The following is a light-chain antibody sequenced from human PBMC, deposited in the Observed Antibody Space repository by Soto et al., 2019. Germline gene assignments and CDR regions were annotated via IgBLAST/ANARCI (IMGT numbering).Light chain of an antibody. Sequence: AIRMTQSPSSLSAAVGDRVTITCRASQGIGNDLGWYQQRPGKAPKLLIYAASSLQSGVPSRFSGSGSGTDFTLTISSLQPEDFATYYCLQHYNLPYTFGQGTKLEIK. CDR3: LQHYNLPYT. J-gene: IGKJ2*01. V-gene: IGKV1-6*01. CDR2: AAS. CDR1: QGIGND.